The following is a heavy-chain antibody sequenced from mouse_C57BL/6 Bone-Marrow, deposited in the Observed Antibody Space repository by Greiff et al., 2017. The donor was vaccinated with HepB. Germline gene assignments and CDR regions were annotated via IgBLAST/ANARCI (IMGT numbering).Heavy chain of an antibody. CDR2: IDPSDSYT. D-gene: IGHD2-1*01. CDR3: AREGLLWPYAMDY. J-gene: IGHJ4*01. CDR1: GYTFTGYW. V-gene: IGHV1-50*01. Sequence: QVQLQQPGAELVKPGASVKLSCKASGYTFTGYWMQWVKQRPGQGLEWIGEIDPSDSYTNYNQKFKGKATLTVDTSSSTAYMQLSSLTSEDAAVYYCAREGLLWPYAMDYWGQGTSVTVSS.